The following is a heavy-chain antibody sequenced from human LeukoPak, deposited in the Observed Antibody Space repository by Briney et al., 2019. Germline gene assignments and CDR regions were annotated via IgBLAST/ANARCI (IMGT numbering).Heavy chain of an antibody. J-gene: IGHJ5*02. D-gene: IGHD2-21*02. V-gene: IGHV1-69*13. Sequence: SVKVSCKASGGTFSSYAISWVRQAPGQGLEWMGGIIPIFGTANYAQKFQGRVTITADESTSTAYMELSSLRSEDTAMYYCARHGDLLSPFQTWGQGTLVTVSS. CDR1: GGTFSSYA. CDR3: ARHGDLLSPFQT. CDR2: IIPIFGTA.